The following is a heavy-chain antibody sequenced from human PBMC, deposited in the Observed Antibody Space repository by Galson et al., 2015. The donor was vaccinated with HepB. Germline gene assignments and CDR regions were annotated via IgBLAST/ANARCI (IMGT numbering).Heavy chain of an antibody. CDR2: ISNSSSYI. CDR3: ARDFVEADIVVVPAAIV. Sequence: SLRLSCAASGFTFSSYSMNWVRQAPGKGLEWVSSISNSSSYIYYADSVKGRFTISRDNAKNSLYLQMNSLRAEDTAVYYCARDFVEADIVVVPAAIVWGQGTLVTVSS. CDR1: GFTFSSYS. V-gene: IGHV3-21*01. D-gene: IGHD2-2*02. J-gene: IGHJ4*02.